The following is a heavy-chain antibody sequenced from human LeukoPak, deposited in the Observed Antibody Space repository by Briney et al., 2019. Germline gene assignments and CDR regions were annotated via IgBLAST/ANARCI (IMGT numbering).Heavy chain of an antibody. V-gene: IGHV1-2*02. D-gene: IGHD3-3*01. J-gene: IGHJ4*02. CDR3: ARPVRGFWSGWSF. CDR1: GYTFTGYY. Sequence: ASVKVSCKASGYTFTGYYMHWVRQAPGQGLEWMGWINPNSGGTNYAQKFQGRVTITADESTSTAYMELSSLRSEDTAVYYCARPVRGFWSGWSFWGQGTLVTVSS. CDR2: INPNSGGT.